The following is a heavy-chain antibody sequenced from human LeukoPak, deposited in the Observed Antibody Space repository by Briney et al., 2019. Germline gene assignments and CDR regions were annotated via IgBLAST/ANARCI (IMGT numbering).Heavy chain of an antibody. J-gene: IGHJ4*02. V-gene: IGHV3-7*03. Sequence: PGGSLRLSCAASEFTFSSYWMTWVRQAPGKGLEWVANIKQDGSQKYYVDSVKGRFTISRDNAKNSLYLQMNSLRVEDTAVYYCARDVLGRSGEQLDYWGQGTLVTVSS. CDR1: EFTFSSYW. CDR3: ARDVLGRSGEQLDY. CDR2: IKQDGSQK. D-gene: IGHD3-3*01.